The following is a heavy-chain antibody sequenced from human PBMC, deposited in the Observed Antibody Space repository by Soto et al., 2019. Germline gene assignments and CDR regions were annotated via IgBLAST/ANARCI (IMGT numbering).Heavy chain of an antibody. CDR2: ISSSSSYI. CDR3: ARDLKIGTGDAFDI. J-gene: IGHJ3*02. D-gene: IGHD3-9*01. V-gene: IGHV3-21*01. CDR1: GFTFSSYS. Sequence: GESLKISCAASGFTFSSYSMNWVRQAPGKGLEWVSSISSSSSYIYYADSVKGRFTISRDNAKNSLYLQMNSLRAEDTAVYYCARDLKIGTGDAFDIWGQGTMVTVSS.